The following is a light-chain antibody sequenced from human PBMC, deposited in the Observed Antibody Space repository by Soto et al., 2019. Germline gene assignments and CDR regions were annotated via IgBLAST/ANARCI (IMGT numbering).Light chain of an antibody. J-gene: IGKJ5*01. CDR2: GAS. Sequence: DIVRTKSPATLSVSPGDTATLSCRASQSVDINLAWYQQTPGQAPRLLIYGASTRATGIPARFSGSGSGTDFTLTISILEPEDFAVYYWQQRSNWPPITCGQGTRLEIK. V-gene: IGKV3-15*01. CDR1: QSVDIN. CDR3: QQRSNWPPIT.